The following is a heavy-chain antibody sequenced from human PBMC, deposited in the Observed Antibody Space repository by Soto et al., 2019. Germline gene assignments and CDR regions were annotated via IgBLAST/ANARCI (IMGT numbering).Heavy chain of an antibody. CDR2: MLHSGTT. CDR1: GDSISSPKW. J-gene: IGHJ3*01. Sequence: QVQLQESGPGLVKPSGTLSLTCAVSGDSISSPKWWTWVRQPPGKGLEWIGDMLHSGTTNYNSSLKSRVTISVDKSKNQFSLNLYSVTAADTAVYYCAYSPGWYRHDLWGPGTLVIVSS. CDR3: AYSPGWYRHDL. V-gene: IGHV4-4*02. D-gene: IGHD6-19*01.